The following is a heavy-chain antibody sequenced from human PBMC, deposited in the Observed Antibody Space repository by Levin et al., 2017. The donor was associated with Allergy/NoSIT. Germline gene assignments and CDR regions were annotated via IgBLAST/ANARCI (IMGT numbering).Heavy chain of an antibody. CDR3: AVFSLRYGTFEI. CDR1: GGSFGGYY. J-gene: IGHJ3*02. V-gene: IGHV4-34*01. D-gene: IGHD4-17*01. Sequence: SETLSLTCAVSGGSFGGYYWSWLRQPPGKGPAWIGEISHRGSTTYNPSLKSRVSISVDTSRNQFSVNLNSVTAADTAVYYCAVFSLRYGTFEIWGRGTMVTVSS. CDR2: ISHRGST.